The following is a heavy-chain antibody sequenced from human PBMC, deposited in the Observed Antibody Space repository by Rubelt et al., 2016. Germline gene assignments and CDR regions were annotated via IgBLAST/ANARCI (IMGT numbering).Heavy chain of an antibody. Sequence: QVQLVESGGGVVQPGRSLRLSCAASGFTFSSYGTHWVRQAPGKGLEWVAVIWYDGSNKYYADSVKGRFTISRDNAKNSLYLQMNSLRAEDTAVYYCARDRFDWLLGNYYYYGMDVWGQGTTVTVSS. V-gene: IGHV3-33*01. CDR2: IWYDGSNK. D-gene: IGHD3-9*01. J-gene: IGHJ6*02. CDR3: ARDRFDWLLGNYYYYGMDV. CDR1: GFTFSSYG.